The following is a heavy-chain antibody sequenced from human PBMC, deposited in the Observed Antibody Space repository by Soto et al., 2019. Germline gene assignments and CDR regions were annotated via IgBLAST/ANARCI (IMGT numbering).Heavy chain of an antibody. V-gene: IGHV1-58*01. CDR1: GFTFTSSA. CDR2: IVVGSGNT. CDR3: AADAGIAVAGIGY. D-gene: IGHD6-19*01. Sequence: GASVKVSCKASGFTFTSSAVQWVRQARGQRLEWIGWIVVGSGNTNYAQKFQERVTITRDMSTSTAYMELSSLRSEDTAVYYCAADAGIAVAGIGYWGQGTLVTVSS. J-gene: IGHJ4*02.